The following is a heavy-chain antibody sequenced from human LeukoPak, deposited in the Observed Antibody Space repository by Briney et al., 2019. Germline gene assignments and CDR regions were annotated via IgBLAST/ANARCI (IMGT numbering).Heavy chain of an antibody. J-gene: IGHJ4*02. D-gene: IGHD1-26*01. CDR1: GYTFTGYY. Sequence: ASVKVSCKASGYTFTGYYIHWVRQAPGQGLEWVGWINPNSGRTNYAQKFQGRVTMTRDTSISTVYMEVSRLRSDDTAVYYCARRMELLHFDSWGQGTLVIVSS. V-gene: IGHV1-2*02. CDR3: ARRMELLHFDS. CDR2: INPNSGRT.